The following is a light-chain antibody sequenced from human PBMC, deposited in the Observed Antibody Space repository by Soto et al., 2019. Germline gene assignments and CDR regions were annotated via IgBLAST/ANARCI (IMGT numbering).Light chain of an antibody. J-gene: IGLJ1*01. Sequence: QSALTQPPSLSGTPGQRVTISCSGSTSNIAGNTVHWYQHLPETTPKLLIYIDDQRPSGVPDRFSGSKSGTSASLAISGLQSEDEADYYCAAWDDSLSGLYVFGTGTKLTVL. V-gene: IGLV1-44*01. CDR3: AAWDDSLSGLYV. CDR1: TSNIAGNT. CDR2: IDD.